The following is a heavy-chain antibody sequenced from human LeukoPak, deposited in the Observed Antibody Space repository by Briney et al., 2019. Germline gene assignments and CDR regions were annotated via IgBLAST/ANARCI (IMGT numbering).Heavy chain of an antibody. J-gene: IGHJ4*02. Sequence: PGGSLRLSCAASGFTFSSYGMHWVRQAPGKGLEWVAVIWYDGSNKYYADSVKGRFTISRDNSKNTLYLQMNSLRAEDTAVYYCAKAKRSSSWYSDFDYWGQGTLVTVSS. CDR3: AKAKRSSSWYSDFDY. CDR1: GFTFSSYG. CDR2: IWYDGSNK. D-gene: IGHD6-13*01. V-gene: IGHV3-33*06.